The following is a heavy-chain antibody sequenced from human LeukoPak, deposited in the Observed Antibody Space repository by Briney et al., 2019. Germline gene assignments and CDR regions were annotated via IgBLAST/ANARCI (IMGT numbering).Heavy chain of an antibody. V-gene: IGHV3-74*01. CDR2: IISDGSSA. Sequence: GGSLRLSCAASGFTFSSYWMHWVRQAPGKGLVWVSRIISDGSSATHADSVKGRFTMSRDNAKNMLYLQMNSLRAEDTAVYYCTTDRRYGGMDVWGQGTTVTASS. J-gene: IGHJ6*02. CDR3: TTDRRYGGMDV. D-gene: IGHD3-10*01. CDR1: GFTFSSYW.